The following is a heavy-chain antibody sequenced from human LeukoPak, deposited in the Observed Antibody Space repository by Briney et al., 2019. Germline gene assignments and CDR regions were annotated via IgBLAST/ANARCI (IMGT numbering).Heavy chain of an antibody. Sequence: PSQTLSLTCTVSGGSISSGGYSWSWIRQHPGKGLEWIGYIYYSGSTNYNPSLKSRVTISVDTSKNQFSLKLSSVTAADTAVYYCARDTYYYDSSGYYNGMDVWGQGTTVTVSS. CDR1: GGSISSGGYS. J-gene: IGHJ6*02. V-gene: IGHV4-31*03. CDR2: IYYSGST. D-gene: IGHD3-22*01. CDR3: ARDTYYYDSSGYYNGMDV.